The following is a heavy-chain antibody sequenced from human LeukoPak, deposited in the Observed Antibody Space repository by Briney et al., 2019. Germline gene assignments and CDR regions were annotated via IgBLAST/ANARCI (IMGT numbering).Heavy chain of an antibody. V-gene: IGHV3-74*01. CDR1: GFTFSSYW. CDR3: ARELPFDY. J-gene: IGHJ4*02. CDR2: IKSDGSRT. Sequence: GGSLRLSCAASGFTFSSYWMHWVRQAPGKGLVWVSRIKSDGSRTDYADSVKGRFTISRDNAKNTLYLQMNSLRAEDTAMYYCARELPFDYWGQGALVTVSS. D-gene: IGHD2-15*01.